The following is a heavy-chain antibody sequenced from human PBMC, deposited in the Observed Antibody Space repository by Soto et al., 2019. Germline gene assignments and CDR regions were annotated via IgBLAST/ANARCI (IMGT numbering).Heavy chain of an antibody. V-gene: IGHV4-4*02. CDR1: GGSISSSNW. J-gene: IGHJ6*02. D-gene: IGHD6-13*01. Sequence: TSETLSLTCAVSGGSISSSNWWSWVRQPPGKGLEWIGEIYHSGSTNYNPSLKSRVTISVDKSKNQFSLKLSSVTAADTAVYYCVGRCWARRYYYGMDVWGQGTTVTVSS. CDR3: VGRCWARRYYYGMDV. CDR2: IYHSGST.